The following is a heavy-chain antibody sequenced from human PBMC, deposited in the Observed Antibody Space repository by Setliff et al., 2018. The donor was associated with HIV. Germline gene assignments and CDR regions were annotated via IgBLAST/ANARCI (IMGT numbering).Heavy chain of an antibody. J-gene: IGHJ4*02. D-gene: IGHD3-9*01. Sequence: SETLSLTCAVYGGSFSGYYWSWIRQPPGKGLEWIGEINHSGTTNDNPSLKSRVTMSVDTSKNQFSLKLTSVTAADTAVYYCARCSYLDWFDYFDSWGQGTLVTVSS. CDR2: INHSGTT. CDR3: ARCSYLDWFDYFDS. CDR1: GGSFSGYY. V-gene: IGHV4-34*01.